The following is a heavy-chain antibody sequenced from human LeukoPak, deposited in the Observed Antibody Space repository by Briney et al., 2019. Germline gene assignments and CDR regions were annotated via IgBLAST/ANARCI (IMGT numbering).Heavy chain of an antibody. Sequence: GGSLRLSCAASGFTFSSYSMNWVRQAPGKGLEWVSSISSSSSYIYYADSVKGRFTISRNNAKNSLYLQMNSLRAEDTAVYYCARTSGSYYHAFDIWGQGTMVTVSS. V-gene: IGHV3-21*01. CDR2: ISSSSSYI. CDR3: ARTSGSYYHAFDI. CDR1: GFTFSSYS. D-gene: IGHD1-26*01. J-gene: IGHJ3*02.